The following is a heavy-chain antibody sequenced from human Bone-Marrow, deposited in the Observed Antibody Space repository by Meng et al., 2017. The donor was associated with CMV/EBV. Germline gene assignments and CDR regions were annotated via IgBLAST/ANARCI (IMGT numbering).Heavy chain of an antibody. J-gene: IGHJ5*02. CDR3: VKSQSITTFGAYNWFDP. CDR2: ISGSGGST. CDR1: GFTFSSYA. D-gene: IGHD3-3*01. Sequence: GESLKISCAASGFTFSSYAMSWVRQAPGKGLEWVSAISGSGGSTYYADSVKGRFTTSRDNAKNSLYLQMSSLRPEDTALYYCVKSQSITTFGAYNWFDPWGQGTLVTVSS. V-gene: IGHV3-23*01.